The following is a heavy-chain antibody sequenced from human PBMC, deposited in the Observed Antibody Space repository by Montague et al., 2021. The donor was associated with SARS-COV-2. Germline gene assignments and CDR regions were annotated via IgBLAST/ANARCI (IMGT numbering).Heavy chain of an antibody. CDR1: GVSVTDYY. J-gene: IGHJ4*02. CDR2: VLYNKGT. CDR3: VRHPHYDGLNGPPDF. D-gene: IGHD3-9*01. V-gene: IGHV4-59*08. Sequence: SETLSLTCTVSGVSVTDYYWRWIRQPPGKGLEWVGDVLYNKGTNFNPSLKSRVTISVDTSKNQFSLRLTSVTAADTALYYCVRHPHYDGLNGPPDFWDQGTLVTVSS.